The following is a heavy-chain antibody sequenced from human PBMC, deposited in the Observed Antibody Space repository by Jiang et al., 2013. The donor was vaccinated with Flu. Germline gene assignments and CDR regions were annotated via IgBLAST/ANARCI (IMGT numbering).Heavy chain of an antibody. CDR1: GGSIRSYY. V-gene: IGHV4-59*01. Sequence: KPSETLSLTCTVSGGSIRSYYWSWIRQPPGKGLEWIGYIYYSGSTNYNPSLKSRVTISVDTSKNQFFLKLSSVTAADTAVYYCARDDLSFDPWGQGTLVTVSS. CDR3: ARDDLSFDP. J-gene: IGHJ5*02. CDR2: IYYSGST.